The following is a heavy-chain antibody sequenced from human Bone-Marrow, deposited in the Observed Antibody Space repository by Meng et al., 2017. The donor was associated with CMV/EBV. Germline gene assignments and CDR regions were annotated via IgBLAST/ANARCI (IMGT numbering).Heavy chain of an antibody. CDR3: EKDLGVTTLSGWLQFDD. V-gene: IGHV3-30*02. D-gene: IGHD5-24*01. Sequence: GGSLRLSCAASGFTFSSYGMHWVRQAPGKGLEWVAFIRYDGSNKYYADSVKGRFTISRDNSKNTLYLQMNRLRAEDTAVYSCEKDLGVTTLSGWLQFDDWGQGTMVTVSS. CDR1: GFTFSSYG. J-gene: IGHJ4*02. CDR2: IRYDGSNK.